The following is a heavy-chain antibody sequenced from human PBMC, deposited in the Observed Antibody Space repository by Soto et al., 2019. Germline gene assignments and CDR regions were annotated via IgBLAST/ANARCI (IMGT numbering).Heavy chain of an antibody. Sequence: SETLSLTCAVYGGSFSGYYWSWIRQPPGKGLEWIGEINHSGSTNYNPSLKSRVTISVDTSKNQFSLKLSSVTAADTAVYYCARQYYDFWSGYYTYYYYGMDVWGQGTTVTVSS. V-gene: IGHV4-34*01. D-gene: IGHD3-3*01. CDR1: GGSFSGYY. CDR3: ARQYYDFWSGYYTYYYYGMDV. J-gene: IGHJ6*02. CDR2: INHSGST.